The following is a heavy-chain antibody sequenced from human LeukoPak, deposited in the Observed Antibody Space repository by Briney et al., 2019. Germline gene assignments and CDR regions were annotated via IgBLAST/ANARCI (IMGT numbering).Heavy chain of an antibody. Sequence: GGSLRLSCAASGFTFSSYAMSWVRQAPGKGLEWVSGISWNSGSIGYADSVKGRFTISRDNAKNSLYLQMNSLRAEDTALYYCAKVDEGWQQLVNWGQGTLVTVSS. CDR1: GFTFSSYA. CDR3: AKVDEGWQQLVN. V-gene: IGHV3-9*01. CDR2: ISWNSGSI. D-gene: IGHD6-13*01. J-gene: IGHJ4*02.